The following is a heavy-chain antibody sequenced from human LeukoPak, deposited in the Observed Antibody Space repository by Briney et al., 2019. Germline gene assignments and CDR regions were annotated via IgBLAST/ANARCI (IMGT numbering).Heavy chain of an antibody. D-gene: IGHD3-22*01. CDR1: GFIFSSYW. CDR3: ASDTMIVVAPFDY. Sequence: GGSLRLSCAASGFIFSSYWMHWVRQAPGKGLVWVSHINSDGSSTSYADSVKGRFTISRDNAKNTLYLQMNSLRAEDTAVYYCASDTMIVVAPFDYWGQGTLVTVSS. CDR2: INSDGSST. J-gene: IGHJ4*02. V-gene: IGHV3-74*01.